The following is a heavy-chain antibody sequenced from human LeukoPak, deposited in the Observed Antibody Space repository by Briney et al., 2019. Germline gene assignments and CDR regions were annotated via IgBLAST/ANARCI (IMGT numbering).Heavy chain of an antibody. J-gene: IGHJ4*02. V-gene: IGHV4-61*02. CDR2: IYTSGST. D-gene: IGHD6-13*01. Sequence: PSETLSLTCTVSGGSISSGSYYWSWIRQPAGKGLEWIGRIYTSGSTNYNPSLKSRVTISVDTSKNQFSLKLSSVTAADTAVYYCARDTLIAAFDYWGQGTLVTVSS. CDR3: ARDTLIAAFDY. CDR1: GGSISSGSYY.